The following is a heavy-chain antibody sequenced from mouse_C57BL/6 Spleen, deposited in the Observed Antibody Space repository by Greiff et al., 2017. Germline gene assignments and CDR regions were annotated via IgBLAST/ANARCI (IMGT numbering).Heavy chain of an antibody. CDR2: IDPSDSYT. CDR1: GYTFTSYW. J-gene: IGHJ4*01. D-gene: IGHD1-1*01. V-gene: IGHV1-69*01. Sequence: QVQLQQPGAELVMPGASVKLSCKASGYTFTSYWMHWVKQRPGQGLEWIGEIDPSDSYTNYNQKFKGKSTLTVDKSSSTAYMQLSSLTSEDSAVYYCARSGFYYGSSLYAMDYWGQGTSVTVSS. CDR3: ARSGFYYGSSLYAMDY.